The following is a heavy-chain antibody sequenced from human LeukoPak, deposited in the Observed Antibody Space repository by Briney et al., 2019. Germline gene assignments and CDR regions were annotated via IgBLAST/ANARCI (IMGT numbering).Heavy chain of an antibody. CDR2: IRYDGSNK. J-gene: IGHJ4*02. Sequence: GGSLRLSCAASGFTFSSYGMHWVRQAPGKGLEWVAFIRYDGSNKYYADSVKGRFTISRDNSKNTLYLQMNSLRAEDTAVYYCAKDWGLYSRDYYFDYWGQGTLVTVSS. D-gene: IGHD6-13*01. CDR1: GFTFSSYG. V-gene: IGHV3-30*02. CDR3: AKDWGLYSRDYYFDY.